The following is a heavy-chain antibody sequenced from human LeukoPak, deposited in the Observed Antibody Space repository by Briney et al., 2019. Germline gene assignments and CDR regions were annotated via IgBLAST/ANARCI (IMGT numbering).Heavy chain of an antibody. V-gene: IGHV1-18*01. Sequence: GASVKVSCKASGYTFTEYAFSWVRQAPGQGLEWMGWIRPHNGDTKYAQKFQARVTMTTDTSTSTAYLDLWSLRSDNTAVYYCAQVVAGKAVAGTVDFWGQGTLVT. CDR1: GYTFTEYA. J-gene: IGHJ4*02. CDR3: AQVVAGKAVAGTVDF. CDR2: IRPHNGDT. D-gene: IGHD6-19*01.